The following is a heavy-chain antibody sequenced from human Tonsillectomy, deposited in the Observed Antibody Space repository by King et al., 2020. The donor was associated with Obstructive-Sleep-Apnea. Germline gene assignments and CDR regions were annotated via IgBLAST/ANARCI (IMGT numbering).Heavy chain of an antibody. CDR2: MYYSGNT. V-gene: IGHV4-59*08. CDR3: ARHRGWEDSGGYGDYFDD. CDR1: GGSISNYY. J-gene: IGHJ4*02. D-gene: IGHD5-12*01. Sequence: QMQLQESGPGLVKPSETLSLTCTVSGGSISNYYWSWIRQPPGKGLEWIGYMYYSGNTNFNPSLKSRVTISADTSKIQFSLRLSSVTAADTAVYYCARHRGWEDSGGYGDYFDDWGQGTLVTVSA.